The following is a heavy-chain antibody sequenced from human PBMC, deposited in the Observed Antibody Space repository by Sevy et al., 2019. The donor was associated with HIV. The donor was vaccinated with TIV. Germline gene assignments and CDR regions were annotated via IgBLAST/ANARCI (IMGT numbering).Heavy chain of an antibody. CDR2: ISAYNGNT. CDR1: GYTFTSYG. Sequence: ASVKVSCKASGYTFTSYGISWVRQAPGQGLEWMGWISAYNGNTNYAKKLQGRVTMTTDTSTSTAYMELRSLRSDDTAVYYCARGSFFGVVIIAGMDVWGQGTTVTVSS. J-gene: IGHJ6*02. D-gene: IGHD3-3*01. CDR3: ARGSFFGVVIIAGMDV. V-gene: IGHV1-18*01.